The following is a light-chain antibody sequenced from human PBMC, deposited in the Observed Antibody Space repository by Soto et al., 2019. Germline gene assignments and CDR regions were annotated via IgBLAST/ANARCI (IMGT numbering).Light chain of an antibody. CDR2: GAS. Sequence: EIVLTQSPGTLSLSPGERATLSCRASQSVSSSYLAWYQQKPGQAPRLRIYGASSRATGIPDRFSGSGSETAFTLTISSREPEDFAVYYCQQYGSSSWTFGQGTKVEI. J-gene: IGKJ1*01. CDR1: QSVSSSY. V-gene: IGKV3-20*01. CDR3: QQYGSSSWT.